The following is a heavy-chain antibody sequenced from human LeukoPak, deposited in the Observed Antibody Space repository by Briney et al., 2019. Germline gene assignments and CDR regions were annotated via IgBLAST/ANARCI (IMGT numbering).Heavy chain of an antibody. J-gene: IGHJ3*02. V-gene: IGHV4-38-2*02. D-gene: IGHD2-2*01. Sequence: SETLSLTCTVSGYSISSGYYWGWIRPPPGKGLEWIGSIYHSGSNYYNPSLKRGVTISGDKGKKQVYLKVSSVTAADTAVYYCARGYCSSTSCYQDDAFDIWGQGTMVTVSS. CDR2: IYHSGSN. CDR3: ARGYCSSTSCYQDDAFDI. CDR1: GYSISSGYY.